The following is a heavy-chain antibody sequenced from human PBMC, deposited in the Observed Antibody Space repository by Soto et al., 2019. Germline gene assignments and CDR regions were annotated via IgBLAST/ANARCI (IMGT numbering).Heavy chain of an antibody. CDR3: ARHERRHYYYGMDV. J-gene: IGHJ6*02. D-gene: IGHD1-1*01. CDR1: GYSFTSYW. Sequence: PGESLKISCNGSGYSFTSYWIGWVRQMPGKGLEWMGRIDPSDSYTNYSPSFQGHVTISADKSISTAYLRWSSLKASDTAMYYCARHERRHYYYGMDVWGQGTTVTVSS. CDR2: IDPSDSYT. V-gene: IGHV5-10-1*01.